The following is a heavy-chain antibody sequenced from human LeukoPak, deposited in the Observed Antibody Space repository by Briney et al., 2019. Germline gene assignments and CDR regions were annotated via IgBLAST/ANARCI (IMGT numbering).Heavy chain of an antibody. CDR3: ARDLGGYRGVYYFDY. CDR2: IYTSGST. V-gene: IGHV4-61*02. Sequence: SQTLSLTCTVSGGSISSGSYFWSWIRQPAGKGLEWIGRIYTSGSTNYNPSLKSRVTISVDTSKNHFSLKLTSVTAADTAVYYCARDLGGYRGVYYFDYWGQGTLVTVSS. J-gene: IGHJ4*02. D-gene: IGHD6-25*01. CDR1: GGSISSGSYF.